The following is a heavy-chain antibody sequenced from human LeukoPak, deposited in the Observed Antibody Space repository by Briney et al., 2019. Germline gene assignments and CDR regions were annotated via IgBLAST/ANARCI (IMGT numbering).Heavy chain of an antibody. V-gene: IGHV3-23*01. CDR3: VKGVGEFGFRFDS. Sequence: GGSLRLSCAASGFTFSSYAMSWVRQAPGKGLEWVSAISGSGGSTYYADSVKGRFTISRDNSKNTPFLQTHSLRVEDTALYYCVKGVGEFGFRFDSWGQGTLVTVST. CDR2: ISGSGGST. J-gene: IGHJ4*02. CDR1: GFTFSSYA. D-gene: IGHD1-26*01.